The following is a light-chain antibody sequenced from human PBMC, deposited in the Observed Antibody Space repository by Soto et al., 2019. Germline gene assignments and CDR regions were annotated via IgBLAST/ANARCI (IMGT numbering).Light chain of an antibody. CDR2: GAS. J-gene: IGKJ2*01. CDR1: QSVSSGD. CDR3: LQHNSYPYT. Sequence: VLTQSPGTLSLSPGERATLFCRAGQSVSSGDLAWYQQKPGQAPRLLIYGASNRATGIPDRFSGSGSGTDFTLTISSLEPEDVAVYYCLQHNSYPYTFGQGTKLEIK. V-gene: IGKV3-20*01.